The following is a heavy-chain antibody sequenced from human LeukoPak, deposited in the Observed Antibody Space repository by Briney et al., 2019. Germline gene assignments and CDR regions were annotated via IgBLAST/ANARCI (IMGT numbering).Heavy chain of an antibody. D-gene: IGHD2-2*01. CDR2: ISASGTTT. J-gene: IGHJ4*02. V-gene: IGHV3-23*01. CDR1: GFTFTNYA. CDR3: AKDGGSRYCSSAGCDPFRY. Sequence: GGSLRLSCAASGFTFTNYAMSWVRQAPGKGLEWVSSISASGTTTYFADSVKGRFTISRDNSKNTLYLQMNSLRAEDTAIYYCAKDGGSRYCSSAGCDPFRYWGQGTLVTVSS.